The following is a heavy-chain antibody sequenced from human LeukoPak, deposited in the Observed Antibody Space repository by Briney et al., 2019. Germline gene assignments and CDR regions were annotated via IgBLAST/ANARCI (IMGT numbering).Heavy chain of an antibody. Sequence: TGGSLRLSCAASGFPFTNHAMSWVRQPPGKGLEWVSAISNGNTYYADSVRGRFTISRDDSKNMVYLQMNSLRDEDTALYYCVREAGSCGGFCLKTNWFDPWGQGTLVTVSS. V-gene: IGHV3-23*01. D-gene: IGHD2-21*02. J-gene: IGHJ5*01. CDR1: GFPFTNHA. CDR3: VREAGSCGGFCLKTNWFDP. CDR2: ISNGNT.